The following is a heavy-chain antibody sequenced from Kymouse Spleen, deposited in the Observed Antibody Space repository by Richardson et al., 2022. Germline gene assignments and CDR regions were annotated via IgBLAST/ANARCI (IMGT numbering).Heavy chain of an antibody. CDR2: IKSKTDGGTT. D-gene: IGHD3-10*01. J-gene: IGHJ4*02. V-gene: IGHV3-15*01. Sequence: EVQLVESGGGLVKPGGSLRLSCAASGFTFSNAWMSWVRQAPGKGLEWVGRIKSKTDGGTTDYAAPVKGRFTISRDDSKNTLYLQMNSLKTEDTAVYYCTTDPGITMVRGVIIPFDYWGQGTLVTVSS. CDR1: GFTFSNAW. CDR3: TTDPGITMVRGVIIPFDY.